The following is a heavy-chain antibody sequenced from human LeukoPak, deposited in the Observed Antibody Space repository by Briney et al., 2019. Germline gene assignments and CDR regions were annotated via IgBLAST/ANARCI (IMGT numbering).Heavy chain of an antibody. CDR1: GGSFSGYY. V-gene: IGHV4-59*08. CDR2: IYYSGST. D-gene: IGHD5-18*01. CDR3: ARQGYSYGYGPLDY. J-gene: IGHJ4*02. Sequence: PSETLSLTCAVYGGSFSGYYWSWIRQPPGKGLEWIGYIYYSGSTNYNPSLKSRVTISVDTSKNQFSLKLSSVTAADTAVYYCARQGYSYGYGPLDYWGQGTLVTVSS.